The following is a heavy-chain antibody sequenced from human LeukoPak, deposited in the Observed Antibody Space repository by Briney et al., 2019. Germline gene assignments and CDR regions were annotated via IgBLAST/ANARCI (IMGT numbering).Heavy chain of an antibody. D-gene: IGHD6-19*01. Sequence: GGSLRLSCAAFGFTFSSYAMSWVRQAPGKGLEWVSAISGSGGSTYYADSVKGRFTISRDNSKNTLYLQMNSLRAEDTAVYYCAKDRGYSSGWYGSGAFDYWGQGTLVTVSS. V-gene: IGHV3-23*01. CDR2: ISGSGGST. CDR1: GFTFSSYA. CDR3: AKDRGYSSGWYGSGAFDY. J-gene: IGHJ4*02.